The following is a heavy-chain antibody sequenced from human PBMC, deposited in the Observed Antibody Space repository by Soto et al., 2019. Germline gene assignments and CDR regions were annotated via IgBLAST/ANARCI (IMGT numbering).Heavy chain of an antibody. Sequence: GESLKISCKASGYSFSSYWIGWVRQMPGKGLEWMGIIYPGDSDTRYSPSFQGQVTISADKSISTAYLQWSSLKASDTAMYYCARGGGGATTWYNWFDPWGQGTLVTVSS. V-gene: IGHV5-51*01. CDR3: ARGGGGATTWYNWFDP. D-gene: IGHD5-12*01. CDR1: GYSFSSYW. CDR2: IYPGDSDT. J-gene: IGHJ5*02.